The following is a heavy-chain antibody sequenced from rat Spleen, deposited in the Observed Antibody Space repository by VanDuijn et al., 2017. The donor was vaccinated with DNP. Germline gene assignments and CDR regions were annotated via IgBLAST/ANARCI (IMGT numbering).Heavy chain of an antibody. CDR1: GFIFSNYW. CDR3: TRRGTMMSFDY. CDR2: ITNTGDST. V-gene: IGHV5-31*01. Sequence: EVQLVESGGGPVQPGRSLKLSCVASGFIFSNYWMTWIRQAPGKGLEWVASITNTGDSTYYRDSVKGRFTMSRNNAKSTLYLQMDSLRSEDTATYYCTRRGTMMSFDYWGQGVMVTVSS. J-gene: IGHJ2*01. D-gene: IGHD1-12*01.